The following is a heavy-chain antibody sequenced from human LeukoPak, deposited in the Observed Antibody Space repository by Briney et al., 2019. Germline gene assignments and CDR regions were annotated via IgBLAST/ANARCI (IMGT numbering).Heavy chain of an antibody. Sequence: GGSLRLSCAASGFTVSSNYMSWVRQAPGKGLEWVSVIYSGGSTYYADSVKGRFTISRDNAKNSLYLQMNSLRAEDTAVYYCARDRKGGQWLVRYYFDYWGQGTLVTVSS. CDR3: ARDRKGGQWLVRYYFDY. D-gene: IGHD6-19*01. J-gene: IGHJ4*02. CDR1: GFTVSSNY. V-gene: IGHV3-53*01. CDR2: IYSGGST.